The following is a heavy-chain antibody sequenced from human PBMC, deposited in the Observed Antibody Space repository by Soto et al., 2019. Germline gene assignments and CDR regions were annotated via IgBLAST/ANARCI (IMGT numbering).Heavy chain of an antibody. V-gene: IGHV4-39*01. CDR1: GGSISSGTYY. Sequence: SETLSLTCTVSGGSISSGTYYWGWIRQPPGKGLEWIGSVDYSGNTYHNPSLKSRVTISVDTSKNQLSLKLSSVTAADTAVYYCARPRNSIDAFDIWGQGTMVTVSS. CDR3: ARPRNSIDAFDI. CDR2: VDYSGNT. J-gene: IGHJ3*02. D-gene: IGHD2-21*01.